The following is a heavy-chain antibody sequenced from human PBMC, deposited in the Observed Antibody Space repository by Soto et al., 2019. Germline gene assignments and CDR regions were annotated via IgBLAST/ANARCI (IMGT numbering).Heavy chain of an antibody. Sequence: QVQLVQSGAEVKKPGASVKVSCKASGYTFTSYGISWVRQAPGQGLEWMGWISAYNGNTNYAQKLQGRVTMTTDTSTSTAYTELRSLRSDDTAVYYCARDEDIVVVPAGEYYYYYYGMDVWGQGTTVTVSS. CDR3: ARDEDIVVVPAGEYYYYYYGMDV. CDR1: GYTFTSYG. V-gene: IGHV1-18*04. D-gene: IGHD2-2*01. CDR2: ISAYNGNT. J-gene: IGHJ6*02.